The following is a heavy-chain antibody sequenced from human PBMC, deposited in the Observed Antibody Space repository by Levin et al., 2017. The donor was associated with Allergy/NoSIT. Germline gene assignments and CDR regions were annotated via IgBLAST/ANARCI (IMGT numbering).Heavy chain of an antibody. J-gene: IGHJ6*02. CDR1: GYNFITFW. CDR2: INPADSDT. D-gene: IGHD6-6*01. V-gene: IGHV5-51*01. CDR3: ARQLDYTTSSQYLDV. Sequence: LGESLKISCKVSGYNFITFWIGWVRQTPGKGLEWMGLINPADSDTRYTPSFRGQVTISADKSINTAYLQWRSLKASDTAVYYCARQLDYTTSSQYLDVWGPGTTVTVSS.